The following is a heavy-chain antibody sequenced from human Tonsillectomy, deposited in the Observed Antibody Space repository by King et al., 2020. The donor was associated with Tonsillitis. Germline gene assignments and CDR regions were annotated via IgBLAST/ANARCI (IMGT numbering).Heavy chain of an antibody. J-gene: IGHJ5*02. D-gene: IGHD3-9*01. Sequence: VQLVEAGGGLVQPGGSLRLSCSASGFSFNEYSMNWVRQAPGKGLEWLSYISGNSYDIQYSDSVKGRFSISRDDAKNSLYLQMNSLRDKDTATYYCGRDSDWAFDDWGQGTLVT. CDR1: GFSFNEYS. CDR2: ISGNSYDI. CDR3: GRDSDWAFDD. V-gene: IGHV3-48*02.